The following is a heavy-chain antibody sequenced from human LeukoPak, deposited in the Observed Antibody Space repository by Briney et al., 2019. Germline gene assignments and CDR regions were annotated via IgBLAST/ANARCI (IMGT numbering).Heavy chain of an antibody. V-gene: IGHV4-61*09. D-gene: IGHD4-17*01. CDR3: ARGTTVTSSGYFQH. CDR1: GGSVSSGSYY. CDR2: IYTSGST. J-gene: IGHJ1*01. Sequence: SQTLSLTCTVSGGSVSSGSYYWSWIRQPAGRGLEWIGHIYTSGSTNYNPSLKSRVTISVDTSKNQFSLKLNSVTAADTAVYYCARGTTVTSSGYFQHWGQGTLVNVSS.